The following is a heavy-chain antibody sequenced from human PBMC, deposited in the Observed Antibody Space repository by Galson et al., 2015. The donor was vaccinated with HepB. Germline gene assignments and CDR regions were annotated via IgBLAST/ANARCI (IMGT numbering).Heavy chain of an antibody. D-gene: IGHD3-10*01. CDR2: THFSGTT. CDR1: GGSISSRNFY. J-gene: IGHJ4*02. V-gene: IGHV4-39*07. Sequence: SEPLSLTCTVSGGSISSRNFYWGWIRQSPGEGLEWIGSTHFSGTTDYNPSLRSRVSISVDTSKNQFSLNLTSVTAADTAVYFCARNSAFNPVIHLWALNHFDSWGQGTLVTVSS. CDR3: ARNSAFNPVIHLWALNHFDS.